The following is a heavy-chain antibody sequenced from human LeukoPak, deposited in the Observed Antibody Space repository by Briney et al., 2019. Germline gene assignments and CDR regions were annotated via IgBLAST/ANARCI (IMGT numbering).Heavy chain of an antibody. Sequence: SETLSLTCTVSGGSISSGGYYWSWIRQHPGKGLEWIGYIYYSGSTYYNPSLKSRVTISVDTSKNQFSLKLSSVTAADTAVYYCARAEGSGSYVAFDIWGQGTMVTVSS. CDR3: ARAEGSGSYVAFDI. V-gene: IGHV4-31*03. CDR2: IYYSGST. CDR1: GGSISSGGYY. J-gene: IGHJ3*02. D-gene: IGHD3-10*01.